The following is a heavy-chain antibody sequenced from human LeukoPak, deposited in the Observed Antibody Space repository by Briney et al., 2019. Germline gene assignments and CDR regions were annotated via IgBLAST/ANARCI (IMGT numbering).Heavy chain of an antibody. Sequence: GESLKISCKGSGYSFTSYWISWARQMPGKGLEWMGRIDPSGSYTNYSPTFQGHVTISADKSISTAYLQWSSLKASDTAMYYCASSGDHGAYWGQGTLVTVSS. V-gene: IGHV5-10-1*01. CDR2: IDPSGSYT. CDR1: GYSFTSYW. J-gene: IGHJ4*02. D-gene: IGHD4-17*01. CDR3: ASSGDHGAY.